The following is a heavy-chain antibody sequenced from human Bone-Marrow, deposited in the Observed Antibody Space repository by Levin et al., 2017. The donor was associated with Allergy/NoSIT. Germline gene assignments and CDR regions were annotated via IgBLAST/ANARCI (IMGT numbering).Heavy chain of an antibody. Sequence: ASVKVSCKASGFTFTSSAVQWVRQARGQRLEWIGWIVVGSGNTNYAQKFQERVTITRDMSTSTAYMELSSLRSEDTAVYYCAAMITFGGVIERIDYWGQGTLVTVSS. V-gene: IGHV1-58*01. CDR3: AAMITFGGVIERIDY. D-gene: IGHD3-16*02. CDR1: GFTFTSSA. J-gene: IGHJ4*02. CDR2: IVVGSGNT.